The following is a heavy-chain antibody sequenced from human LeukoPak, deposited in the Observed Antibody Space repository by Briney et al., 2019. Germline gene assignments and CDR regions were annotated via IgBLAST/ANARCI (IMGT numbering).Heavy chain of an antibody. J-gene: IGHJ4*01. CDR3: ARAGPPNTYYYGSGSWRYFDY. CDR1: GGSFSGYY. V-gene: IGHV4-34*01. CDR2: INHSGST. Sequence: PSETLSLTCAVYGGSFSGYYWSWIRQPPGKGLEWIGEINHSGSTNYNPPLKSRVTISVDTSKNQFSLKLSSVTAADTAVYYCARAGPPNTYYYGSGSWRYFDYWGQGTLVTVSS. D-gene: IGHD3-10*01.